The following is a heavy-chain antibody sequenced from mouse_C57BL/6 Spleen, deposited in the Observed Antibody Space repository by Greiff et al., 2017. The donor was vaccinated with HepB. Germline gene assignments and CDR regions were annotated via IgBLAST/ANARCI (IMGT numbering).Heavy chain of an antibody. CDR2: IRNKANGYTT. CDR3: ARSNWDGFDY. CDR1: GFTFTDYY. D-gene: IGHD4-1*01. V-gene: IGHV7-3*01. J-gene: IGHJ2*01. Sequence: EVKVVESGGGLVQPGGSLSLSCAASGFTFTDYYMSWVRQPPGKALEWLGFIRNKANGYTTEYSASVKGRFTISRDNSQSILYLQMNALRAEDSATYYCARSNWDGFDYWGQGTTLTVSS.